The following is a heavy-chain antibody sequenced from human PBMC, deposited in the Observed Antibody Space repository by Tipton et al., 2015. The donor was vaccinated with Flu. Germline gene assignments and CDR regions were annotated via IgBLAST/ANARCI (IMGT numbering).Heavy chain of an antibody. CDR2: IYYSGTT. CDR1: GGSISSYY. CDR3: ARMGRAYPAGY. Sequence: TLSLTCTVSGGSISSYYWNWIRQPPGKGLEWIANIYYSGTTNYNPSLKSRVTISVDTSKNQFSLRLSSVTVADTAVYYCARMGRAYPAGYWGQGTLVTVSS. V-gene: IGHV4-59*08. J-gene: IGHJ4*02. D-gene: IGHD3-10*01.